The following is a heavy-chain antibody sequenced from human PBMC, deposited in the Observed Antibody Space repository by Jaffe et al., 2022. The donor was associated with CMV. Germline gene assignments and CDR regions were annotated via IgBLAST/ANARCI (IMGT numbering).Heavy chain of an antibody. CDR3: ATNIYGDYSDYYFDY. CDR2: IIPILGIA. V-gene: IGHV1-69*09. D-gene: IGHD4-17*01. Sequence: QVQLVQSGAEVKKPGSSVKVSCKASGGTFSSYAISWVRQAPGQGLEWMGRIIPILGIANYAQKFQGRVTITADKSTSTAYMELSSLRSEDTAVYYCATNIYGDYSDYYFDYWGQGTLVTVSS. J-gene: IGHJ4*02. CDR1: GGTFSSYA.